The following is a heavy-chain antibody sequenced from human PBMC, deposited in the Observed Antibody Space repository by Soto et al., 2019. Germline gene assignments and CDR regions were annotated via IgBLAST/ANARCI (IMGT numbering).Heavy chain of an antibody. D-gene: IGHD6-13*01. CDR3: ARVGAAAVPSFDY. CDR1: GGSISSGGYY. J-gene: IGHJ4*02. V-gene: IGHV4-31*03. Sequence: SETLSLTCTVSGGSISSGGYYWSWIRQHPGKGLEWIGYIYYSGSTYYNPSLKSRVTISVDTSKNQFSLKLSSVTAADTAAYYCARVGAAAVPSFDYWGQGTLVTVSS. CDR2: IYYSGST.